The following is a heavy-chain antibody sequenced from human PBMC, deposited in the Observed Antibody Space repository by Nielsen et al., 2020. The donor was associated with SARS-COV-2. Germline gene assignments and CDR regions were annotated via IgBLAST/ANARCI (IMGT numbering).Heavy chain of an antibody. CDR3: ARESLMVTHNFDP. J-gene: IGHJ5*02. Sequence: ASVKVSCKASGYTFTSYAMHWVRQAPGQRLEWMGWINAGNGNTKYSQKFQGRVTITRDTSASTAYMELSSLRSEDTAVYYCARESLMVTHNFDPWGQGTLVTVSS. CDR1: GYTFTSYA. D-gene: IGHD5-18*01. CDR2: INAGNGNT. V-gene: IGHV1-3*01.